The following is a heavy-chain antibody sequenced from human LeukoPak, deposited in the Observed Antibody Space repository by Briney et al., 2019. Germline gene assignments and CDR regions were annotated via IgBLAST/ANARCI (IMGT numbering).Heavy chain of an antibody. V-gene: IGHV4-39*07. CDR2: IYYSGST. D-gene: IGHD3-10*01. Sequence: SETLSLTCTVSGGSISSSSYYWGWIRQPPGKGLEWIGSIYYSGSTYYNPSLKSRVTISVDTSKNQFSLKLSSVTAADTAVYYCARDRYVTMVRGGDFDYWGQGTLVTVSS. CDR3: ARDRYVTMVRGGDFDY. CDR1: GGSISSSSYY. J-gene: IGHJ4*02.